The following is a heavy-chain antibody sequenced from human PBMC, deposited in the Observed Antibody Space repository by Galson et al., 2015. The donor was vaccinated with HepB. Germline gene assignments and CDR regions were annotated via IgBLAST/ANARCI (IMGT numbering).Heavy chain of an antibody. V-gene: IGHV3-23*01. D-gene: IGHD6-13*01. Sequence: SLRLSCAASGFTFSSYAMSWVRQAPGKGLEWVSAISGSGGSTYYADSVKGRFTISRDNSKNTLYLQMNSLRAEDTAVYYCAKDKEWEQQLDGYGMDVWGQGTTVTVSS. CDR2: ISGSGGST. CDR1: GFTFSSYA. J-gene: IGHJ6*02. CDR3: AKDKEWEQQLDGYGMDV.